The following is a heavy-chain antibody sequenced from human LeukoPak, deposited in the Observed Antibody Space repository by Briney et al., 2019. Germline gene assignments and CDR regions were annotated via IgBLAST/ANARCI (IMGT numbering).Heavy chain of an antibody. CDR1: GFTFSSYS. D-gene: IGHD3-9*01. CDR3: ARDPAFALTGYYYYYYYGMDV. CDR2: ISSSSSYI. Sequence: GGSLRLSCAASGFTFSSYSMNWVHQAPGKGLEWVSSISSSSSYIYYADSVKGRFTISRDNAKNSLYLQMNSLRAEDTAVYYCARDPAFALTGYYYYYYYGMDVWGQGTTVTVSS. V-gene: IGHV3-21*01. J-gene: IGHJ6*02.